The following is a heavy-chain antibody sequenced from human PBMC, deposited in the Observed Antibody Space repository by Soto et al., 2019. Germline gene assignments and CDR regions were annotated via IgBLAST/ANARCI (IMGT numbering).Heavy chain of an antibody. V-gene: IGHV3-48*03. CDR1: GFTFSSYE. D-gene: IGHD4-4*01. J-gene: IGHJ6*02. CDR3: ARDPAIYSGKFDYGLDV. CDR2: IGTSGKTI. Sequence: GGSLRLSCAVSGFTFSSYEMNWVRQAPGKGLEWVSYIGTSGKTIYYADSVRGRFTISRDNAKNSLYLQMNSLRAEDTAVYFCARDPAIYSGKFDYGLDVWGRGTTVTSP.